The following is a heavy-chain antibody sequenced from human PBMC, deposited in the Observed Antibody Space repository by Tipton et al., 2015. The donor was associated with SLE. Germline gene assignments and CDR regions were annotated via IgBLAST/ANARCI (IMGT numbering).Heavy chain of an antibody. J-gene: IGHJ3*02. Sequence: LRLSCIVSGGSISSSSYYWGWIHQPPGKGLEWIGSVYYSGSTYYNPSLKSRVTISVDTSKNQFSLKLSSVTAADTAVYYCARPSSTSWYAAFDIWGQGTMVAVSS. CDR1: GGSISSSSYY. CDR2: VYYSGST. V-gene: IGHV4-39*01. D-gene: IGHD6-13*01. CDR3: ARPSSTSWYAAFDI.